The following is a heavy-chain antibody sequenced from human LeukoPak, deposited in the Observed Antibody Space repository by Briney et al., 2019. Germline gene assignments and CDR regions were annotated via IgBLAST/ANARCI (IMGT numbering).Heavy chain of an antibody. CDR1: GDSVSSNSAA. D-gene: IGHD3-3*01. Sequence: SQTLSLTCAISGDSVSSNSAAWNWISKSPSRGLNRLGRTYYRSKWYNDYSVSLKSRITINPDTSKNQFALQLNSVTPEDAAVYYCARGSANLGGFQPWGQGTLVTVSS. CDR2: TYYRSKWYN. V-gene: IGHV6-1*01. J-gene: IGHJ1*01. CDR3: ARGSANLGGFQP.